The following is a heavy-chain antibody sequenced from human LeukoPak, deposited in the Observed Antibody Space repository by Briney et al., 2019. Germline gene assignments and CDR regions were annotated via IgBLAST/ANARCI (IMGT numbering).Heavy chain of an antibody. CDR1: GFTFSSYS. D-gene: IGHD3-16*01. CDR2: IYSGGST. Sequence: GGSLRLSCAASGFTFSSYSMNWVRQAPGKGLEWVSVIYSGGSTYYADSVKGRFTISRDNSKNTLYLQMNSLRAEDTAVYYCAREAVGGTPDLPPDYWGQGTLVTVSS. CDR3: AREAVGGTPDLPPDY. V-gene: IGHV3-66*01. J-gene: IGHJ4*02.